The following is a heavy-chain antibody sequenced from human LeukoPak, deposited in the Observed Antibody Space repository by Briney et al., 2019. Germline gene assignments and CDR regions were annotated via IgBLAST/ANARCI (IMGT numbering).Heavy chain of an antibody. D-gene: IGHD3-9*01. Sequence: GASVKVSCKASGGTFSSYAISWVRQAPGQGLEWMGGIIPIFGTANYAQKFQGRVTITADESTSTVYMELSSLRSEDTAVYYCARGVRRDILTGYYSSWGQGTLVTVSS. V-gene: IGHV1-69*01. CDR2: IIPIFGTA. CDR1: GGTFSSYA. J-gene: IGHJ5*02. CDR3: ARGVRRDILTGYYSS.